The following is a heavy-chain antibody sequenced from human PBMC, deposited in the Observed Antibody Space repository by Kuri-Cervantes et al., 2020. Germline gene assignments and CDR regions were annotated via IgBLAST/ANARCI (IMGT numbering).Heavy chain of an antibody. J-gene: IGHJ5*02. CDR3: ARRETLIPGIAAAGGGGFDP. Sequence: SETLSLTCTVSGGSISSYYWSWIRQPPGKGLEWIGYIYYSGSTYYNPSLKSRVTISVDTSKSQFSLKLSSVTAADTAVYYCARRETLIPGIAAAGGGGFDPWGQGTRVTVSS. CDR2: IYYSGST. CDR1: GGSISSYY. V-gene: IGHV4-59*08. D-gene: IGHD6-13*01.